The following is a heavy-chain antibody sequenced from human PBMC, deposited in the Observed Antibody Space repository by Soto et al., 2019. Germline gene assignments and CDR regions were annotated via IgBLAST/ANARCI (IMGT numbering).Heavy chain of an antibody. CDR2: IYWDDDK. CDR1: GFSLSTSGVG. CDR3: AHSHSITIFGVVHNWFDP. Sequence: QITLKESGPTLVKPTQTLTLTCTFSGFSLSTSGVGVGWIRQPPGKALEWLALIYWDDDKRYSPSLKSRLTITKDTSKNQVVLTMTNMDPVDTATYYCAHSHSITIFGVVHNWFDPWGQGTLFTVSS. J-gene: IGHJ5*02. V-gene: IGHV2-5*02. D-gene: IGHD3-3*01.